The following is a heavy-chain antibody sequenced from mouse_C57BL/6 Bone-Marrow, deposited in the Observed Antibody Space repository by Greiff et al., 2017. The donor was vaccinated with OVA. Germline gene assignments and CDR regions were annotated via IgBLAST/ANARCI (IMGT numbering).Heavy chain of an antibody. J-gene: IGHJ2*01. CDR3: ARRGSFDY. V-gene: IGHV5-6*01. CDR2: ISSGGSYT. Sequence: EVQRVESGGDLVKPGGSLKLSCAASGFTFSSYGMSCVRQTPDKRLEWVATISSGGSYTYYPDSVKGRFTISRDNAKNTLYLQMSSLKSEDTAMYYCARRGSFDYWGQGTTLTVSS. D-gene: IGHD3-1*01. CDR1: GFTFSSYG.